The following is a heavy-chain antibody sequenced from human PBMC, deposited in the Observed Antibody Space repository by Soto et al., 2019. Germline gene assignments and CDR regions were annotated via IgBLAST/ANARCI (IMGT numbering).Heavy chain of an antibody. CDR1: GYTFTSYG. J-gene: IGHJ3*02. V-gene: IGHV1-18*01. Sequence: ASVKVSCKASGYTFTSYGISWVRQAPGQGLEWMGWISAYNGNTNYAQKLQGRVTMTTDASTSTAYMELRSLRSDDTAVYYCARDTSPYYDSSGYYYPHIWGQGTMVTVSS. CDR2: ISAYNGNT. D-gene: IGHD3-22*01. CDR3: ARDTSPYYDSSGYYYPHI.